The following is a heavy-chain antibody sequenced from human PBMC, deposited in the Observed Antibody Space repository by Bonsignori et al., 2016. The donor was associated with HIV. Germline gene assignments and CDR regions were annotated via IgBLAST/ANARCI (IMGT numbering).Heavy chain of an antibody. V-gene: IGHV4-38-2*01. CDR1: GYSISSGYY. Sequence: SETLSLTCAVSGYSISSGYYWGWIRQPPGKGLEWIGSIYHSGSTYYNPSLKSRVTISVDTSKNQFSLKLSSVTAADTAVYYCARSQSGNVVWWGQGTLVTVSS. CDR2: IYHSGST. CDR3: ARSQSGNVVW. D-gene: IGHD4-23*01. J-gene: IGHJ4*02.